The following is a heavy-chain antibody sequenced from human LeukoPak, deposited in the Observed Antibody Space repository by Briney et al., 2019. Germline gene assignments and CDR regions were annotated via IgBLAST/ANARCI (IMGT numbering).Heavy chain of an antibody. V-gene: IGHV4-31*03. Sequence: SETLSLTCTVSGGSISSGGYYWSWIRQHPGKGLEWIGYIYYSGSTYYNPSLKSRVTISVDTSKNQFSLKLSSVTAADTAVYYCARAHRRGNWFDPSGQGTLVTVSS. CDR1: GGSISSGGYY. CDR2: IYYSGST. CDR3: ARAHRRGNWFDP. J-gene: IGHJ5*02. D-gene: IGHD1-14*01.